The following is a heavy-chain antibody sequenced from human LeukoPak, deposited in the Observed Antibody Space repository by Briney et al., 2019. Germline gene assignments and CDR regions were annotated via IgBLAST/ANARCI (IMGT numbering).Heavy chain of an antibody. CDR2: IKQDGSEK. D-gene: IGHD4-17*01. J-gene: IGHJ4*02. CDR1: GFTFSSYW. CDR3: GRQTDYGEFDY. V-gene: IGHV3-7*01. Sequence: GGSLRLSCAASGFTFSSYWMSWVRQALGKGLEWVANIKQDGSEKYYVDSVKGRFTISRDNAKNSLYLQMNSLRAEDTAVYYCGRQTDYGEFDYWGQGTLVTVSS.